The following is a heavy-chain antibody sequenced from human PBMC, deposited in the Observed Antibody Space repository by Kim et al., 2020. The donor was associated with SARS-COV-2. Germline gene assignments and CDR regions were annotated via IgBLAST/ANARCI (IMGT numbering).Heavy chain of an antibody. CDR2: IGTAGDT. J-gene: IGHJ6*02. D-gene: IGHD3-9*01. Sequence: GGSLRLSCAASGFTFSSYDMHWVRQATGKGLEWVSAIGTAGDTYYPGSVKGRFTISRENAKNSLYLQMNSLRAGDTAVYYCARSRGDYDILTDDYYYYGMDVWGQVTTVTVSS. CDR1: GFTFSSYD. CDR3: ARSRGDYDILTDDYYYYGMDV. V-gene: IGHV3-13*04.